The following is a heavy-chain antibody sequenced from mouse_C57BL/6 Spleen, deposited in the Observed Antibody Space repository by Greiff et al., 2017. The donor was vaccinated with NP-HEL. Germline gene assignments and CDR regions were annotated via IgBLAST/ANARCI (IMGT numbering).Heavy chain of an antibody. CDR1: GFTFSSYA. Sequence: EVMLVESGGGLVKPGGSLKLSCAASGFTFSSYAMSWVRQTPEKRLEWVATISDGGSYTYYPDNVKGRFTISRDNAKNNLYLQMSHLKSEDTAMYYCARESYYGSSSYAMDYWGQGTSVTVSS. CDR3: ARESYYGSSSYAMDY. J-gene: IGHJ4*01. CDR2: ISDGGSYT. V-gene: IGHV5-4*01. D-gene: IGHD1-1*01.